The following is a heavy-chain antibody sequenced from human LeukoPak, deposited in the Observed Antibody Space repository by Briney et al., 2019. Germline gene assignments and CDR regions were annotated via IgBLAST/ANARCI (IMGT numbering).Heavy chain of an antibody. CDR1: GGTFSSYA. V-gene: IGHV1-69*01. D-gene: IGHD2-15*01. CDR2: IIPIFGTA. J-gene: IGHJ5*02. Sequence: ASVKVSCKASGGTFSSYAISWVRQAPGQGLEWMGGIIPIFGTANDAQKFQGRVTITADESTSTAYMELSSLRSEDTAVYYCAALNCSGGSCYGNWFDPWGQGTLVTVSS. CDR3: AALNCSGGSCYGNWFDP.